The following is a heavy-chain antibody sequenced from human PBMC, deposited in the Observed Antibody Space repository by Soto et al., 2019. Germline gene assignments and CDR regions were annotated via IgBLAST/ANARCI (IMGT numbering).Heavy chain of an antibody. CDR2: ITPSGGST. Sequence: GSVKGSCKASGYTFTRYYMHWVRQAPGQGLEWMGIITPSGGSTSYAQKSQGRVTMTRDTSTSTVYMELSSLRPEDTAVYYCARDSKGAYYDYVWGITPVDPGGQGTLVTVSS. CDR3: ARDSKGAYYDYVWGITPVDP. CDR1: GYTFTRYY. V-gene: IGHV1-46*01. J-gene: IGHJ5*02. D-gene: IGHD3-16*01.